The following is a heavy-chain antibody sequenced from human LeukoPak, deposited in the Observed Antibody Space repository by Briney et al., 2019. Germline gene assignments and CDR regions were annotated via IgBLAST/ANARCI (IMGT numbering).Heavy chain of an antibody. V-gene: IGHV4-39*07. D-gene: IGHD3-16*02. CDR1: GGSISSSSYY. J-gene: IGHJ3*02. CDR2: IYHSGST. CDR3: AMTKSFDAFDI. Sequence: PSETLSLTCTVSGGSISSSSYYWGWVRQPPGKGREWIGTIYHSGSTYYNPSLKSRVTISVDTSKNQFSLKLNSVTAADTAVYYCAMTKSFDAFDIWGQGTMVTVSS.